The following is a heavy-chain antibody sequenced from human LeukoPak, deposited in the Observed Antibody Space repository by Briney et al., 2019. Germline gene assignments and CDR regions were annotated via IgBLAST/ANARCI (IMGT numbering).Heavy chain of an antibody. CDR1: GFTFGSHA. Sequence: GGSLRLSCAASGFTFGSHAMYCVRQALGKGLEWVAGIFGSGGSPHYTDSVKGRFTISRDNSRNTVYLQINSLRAEDTAVYYCGKTTVGYSSGQKPAWPVDYWGQGTLVTVSS. J-gene: IGHJ4*02. V-gene: IGHV3-23*01. CDR2: IFGSGGSP. D-gene: IGHD5-18*01. CDR3: GKTTVGYSSGQKPAWPVDY.